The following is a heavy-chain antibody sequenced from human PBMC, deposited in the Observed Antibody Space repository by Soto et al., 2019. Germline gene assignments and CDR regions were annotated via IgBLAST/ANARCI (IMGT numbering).Heavy chain of an antibody. V-gene: IGHV4-4*07. D-gene: IGHD1-7*01. J-gene: IGHJ4*02. CDR3: ARDRIIGTSYSDY. Sequence: KTSETLSLTCTVSSGSINSFYWSWIRQPAGKGLEWIGRIHSSGTTNYNPSLKSRATMSVDTSRNQFSLKLTSVTAADTAVYYCARDRIIGTSYSDYWGQGVLVTVSS. CDR2: IHSSGTT. CDR1: SGSINSFY.